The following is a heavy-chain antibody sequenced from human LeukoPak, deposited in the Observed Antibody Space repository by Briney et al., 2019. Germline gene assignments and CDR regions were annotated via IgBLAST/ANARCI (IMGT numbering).Heavy chain of an antibody. V-gene: IGHV5-51*01. J-gene: IGHJ5*02. CDR1: GYSFTSYL. CDR3: ARDGPYSTSSTHPP. CDR2: IYPGDSDT. D-gene: IGHD6-6*01. Sequence: GESLKISCKGSGYSFTSYLIGWVRQMPGKGLEWMGIIYPGDSDTRYSPSFQGQVTISADKSISTAYLQWSSLRAEDTAVYYCARDGPYSTSSTHPPWGQGTLVTVSS.